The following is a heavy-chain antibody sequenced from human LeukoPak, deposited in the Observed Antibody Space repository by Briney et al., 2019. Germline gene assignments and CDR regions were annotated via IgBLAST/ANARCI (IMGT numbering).Heavy chain of an antibody. V-gene: IGHV1-69*04. CDR2: IVPMLGIP. D-gene: IGHD3-16*01. Sequence: ASLKVSCEPSGGTFSNSGFSWVRQAPGQGLEWMGRIVPMLGIPNYAQKFQGRVTITADKPKNTAYMELSSLRSDDTAMYYCARDFTADAFDIWGQGTMVT. CDR3: ARDFTADAFDI. J-gene: IGHJ3*02. CDR1: GGTFSNSG.